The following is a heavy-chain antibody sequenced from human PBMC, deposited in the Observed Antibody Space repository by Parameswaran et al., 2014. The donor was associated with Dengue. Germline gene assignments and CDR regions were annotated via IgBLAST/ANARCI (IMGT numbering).Heavy chain of an antibody. D-gene: IGHD2-21*01. V-gene: IGHV7-4-1*02. J-gene: IGHJ6*02. CDR2: INTNSGSP. Sequence: WVRQAPGQGLEWMGWINTNSGSPSYALGFTGRFVFSLDTSVSTAYLQITSLKAEDTAVYYCAREGGDLGYYHGMDVWGQGTMVTVSS. CDR3: AREGGDLGYYHGMDV.